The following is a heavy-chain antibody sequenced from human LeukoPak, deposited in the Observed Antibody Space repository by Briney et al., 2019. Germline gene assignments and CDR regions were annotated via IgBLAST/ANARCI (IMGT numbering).Heavy chain of an antibody. CDR2: ISWNSGGI. D-gene: IGHD6-13*01. V-gene: IGHV3-9*01. J-gene: IGHJ4*02. CDR3: AKEAAAGPFDY. CDR1: GFTFSSYW. Sequence: PGGSLRLSCAASGFTFSSYWMHWVRQAPGKGLEWVSGISWNSGGIGYADSVKGRFTISRDNAKNSLYLQMNSLRAEDTALYYCAKEAAAGPFDYWGQGTLVTVSS.